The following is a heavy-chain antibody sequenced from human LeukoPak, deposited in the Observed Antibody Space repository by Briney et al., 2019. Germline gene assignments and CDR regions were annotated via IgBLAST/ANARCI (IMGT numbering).Heavy chain of an antibody. Sequence: ASVKVSCMASGYNFISYYMHWVRQAPGQGLEWMGIINPSGGSTSYAQKFQDRVTMTRDTSTSTVYMELSSLKSEDTAVYYCAREDVVLVDAVRYYYYGMDVWGQGTTVTVSS. J-gene: IGHJ6*02. CDR1: GYNFISYY. D-gene: IGHD2-8*01. CDR2: INPSGGST. CDR3: AREDVVLVDAVRYYYYGMDV. V-gene: IGHV1-46*01.